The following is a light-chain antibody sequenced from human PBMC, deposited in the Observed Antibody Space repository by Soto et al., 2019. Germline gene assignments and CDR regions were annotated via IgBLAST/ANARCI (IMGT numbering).Light chain of an antibody. V-gene: IGLV1-47*01. CDR3: SSYTNINTRACV. CDR2: EVT. CDR1: SSNIGSNF. J-gene: IGLJ1*01. Sequence: QLVLTQPPSASGTPGQRVTISCSGSSSNIGSNFVYWYQQLPGTAPKLIIYEVTDRPSGVSNRFSGSKSGNTASLTISGLQAEDEAEYYCSSYTNINTRACVFGTGTKVTVL.